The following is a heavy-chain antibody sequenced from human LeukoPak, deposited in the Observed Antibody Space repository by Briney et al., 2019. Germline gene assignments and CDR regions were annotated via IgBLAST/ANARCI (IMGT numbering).Heavy chain of an antibody. CDR3: ARDAPARITIFGVALEGFFDY. CDR2: IYTSGST. V-gene: IGHV4-61*02. J-gene: IGHJ4*02. CDR1: GGSISSGSYY. Sequence: SQTLSLTCTVSGGSISSGSYYWSWIRQPAGKGLEWIGRIYTSGSTNYNPSLKSRVTISVDTSKNQFSLKLSSVTAADTAVYYCARDAPARITIFGVALEGFFDYWGQGTLVTVSS. D-gene: IGHD3-3*01.